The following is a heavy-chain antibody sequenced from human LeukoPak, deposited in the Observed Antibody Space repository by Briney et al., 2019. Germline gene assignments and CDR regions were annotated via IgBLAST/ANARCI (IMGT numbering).Heavy chain of an antibody. CDR3: ARVVGDCSSTSCRGNNWFDP. CDR2: IYYSGST. J-gene: IGHJ5*02. D-gene: IGHD2-2*01. CDR1: GGSISSYY. V-gene: IGHV4-59*01. Sequence: PSETLSLTCTVSGGSISSYYWSWIRQPPGKGLEWIGYIYYSGSTNYNPPLKSRVTISVDTSKNQFSLKLSSVTAADTAVYYCARVVGDCSSTSCRGNNWFDPWGQGTLVTVSS.